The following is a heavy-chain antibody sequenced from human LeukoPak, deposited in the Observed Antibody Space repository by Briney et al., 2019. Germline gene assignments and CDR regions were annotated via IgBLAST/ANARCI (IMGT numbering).Heavy chain of an antibody. CDR1: GYTFTGYY. D-gene: IGHD4-11*01. CDR2: TNPNSGGT. Sequence: ASVKVSCKASGYTFTGYYMHWVRQAPGQVLEWMGWTNPNSGGTNYAQKFQGRVTMTRDTSISTAYMELSRLRSDDTAVYFCARDPYSNYFDYWGQGTLVTVSS. CDR3: ARDPYSNYFDY. J-gene: IGHJ4*02. V-gene: IGHV1-2*02.